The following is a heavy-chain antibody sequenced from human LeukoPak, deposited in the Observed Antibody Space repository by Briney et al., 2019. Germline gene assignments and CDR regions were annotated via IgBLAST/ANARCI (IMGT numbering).Heavy chain of an antibody. J-gene: IGHJ6*04. V-gene: IGHV1-69*13. D-gene: IGHD5-12*01. CDR3: ARGEWLRLEPHYYYGMDV. CDR1: GGTFSSYA. Sequence: GASVKVSCKASGGTFSSYAISWVRQAPGQELEWMGGIIPIFGTADYAQKFQGRVTITADESTSTAYMELSSLRSEDTAVYYCARGEWLRLEPHYYYGMDVWGKGTTVTVSS. CDR2: IIPIFGTA.